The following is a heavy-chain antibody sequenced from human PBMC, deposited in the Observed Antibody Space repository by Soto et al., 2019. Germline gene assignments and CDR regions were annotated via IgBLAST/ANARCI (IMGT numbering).Heavy chain of an antibody. J-gene: IGHJ4*02. CDR2: IYYSGST. V-gene: IGHV4-61*08. CDR1: GGSIGGGGYY. Sequence: SETLSLTCTVAGGSIGGGGYYWSWISQHPGKGLEWIGYIYYSGSTNYNPSLKSRVTISVDTSKNQFSLKLSSVTAADTAVYYCARSRRPYYYDSSGYYDYWGQGTLVTVSS. D-gene: IGHD3-22*01. CDR3: ARSRRPYYYDSSGYYDY.